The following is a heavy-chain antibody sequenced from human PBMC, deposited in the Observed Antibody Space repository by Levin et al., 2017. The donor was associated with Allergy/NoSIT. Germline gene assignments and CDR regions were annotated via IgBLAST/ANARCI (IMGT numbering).Heavy chain of an antibody. V-gene: IGHV5-51*01. CDR3: ARRIAGFEWYFDL. CDR2: IYPGDSDT. D-gene: IGHD6-13*01. Sequence: PGGSLRLSCKGSGYSFTSYWIGWVRQMPGKGLEWMGIIYPGDSDTRYSPSFQGQVTISADKSISTAYLQWSSLKASDTAMYYCARRIAGFEWYFDLWGRGTLVTVSS. CDR1: GYSFTSYW. J-gene: IGHJ2*01.